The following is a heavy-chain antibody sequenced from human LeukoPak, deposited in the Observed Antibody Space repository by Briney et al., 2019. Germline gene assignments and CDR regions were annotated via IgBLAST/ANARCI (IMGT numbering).Heavy chain of an antibody. CDR1: GYTFSSYG. CDR3: ARDATLYDSSGFRAFDI. V-gene: IGHV1-18*01. Sequence: GASVNVSCKASGYTFSSYGINWVRQAPGQGLEWMGWISVINSGNTRYAQNFQGRITMTTDTSTSTAYMELRSLRSDDTAVYYCARDATLYDSSGFRAFDIWGQGTMVTVSS. J-gene: IGHJ3*02. D-gene: IGHD3-22*01. CDR2: ISVINSGNT.